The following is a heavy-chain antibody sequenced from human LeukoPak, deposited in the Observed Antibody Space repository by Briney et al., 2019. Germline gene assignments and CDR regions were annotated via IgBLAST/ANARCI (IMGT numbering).Heavy chain of an antibody. D-gene: IGHD1-7*01. Sequence: GASVKVSCKASGYTFIDYFINWMRQTPGQGLEWLGWINPNSGVTRYAQKCQDRVTMTRDTAAYMELSSLKSDDTAVYYCVRAVSGTLGVAFDIWGQGTAVTVSS. J-gene: IGHJ3*02. CDR2: INPNSGVT. CDR1: GYTFIDYF. CDR3: VRAVSGTLGVAFDI. V-gene: IGHV1-2*02.